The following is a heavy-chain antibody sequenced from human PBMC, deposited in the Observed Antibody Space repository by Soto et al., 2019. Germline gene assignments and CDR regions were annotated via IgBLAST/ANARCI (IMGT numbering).Heavy chain of an antibody. CDR1: GGSFSGYY. D-gene: IGHD3-16*01. V-gene: IGHV4-34*01. Sequence: SETLSLTCAVYGGSFSGYYWSWIRQPPGKGLEWIGEINHSGSTNYNPSLKSRVTISVDTSKNQFSLKLSSVTAADTAVYYCARAAPNIWGSPEGIYWGQGTLVTVSS. CDR3: ARAAPNIWGSPEGIY. J-gene: IGHJ4*02. CDR2: INHSGST.